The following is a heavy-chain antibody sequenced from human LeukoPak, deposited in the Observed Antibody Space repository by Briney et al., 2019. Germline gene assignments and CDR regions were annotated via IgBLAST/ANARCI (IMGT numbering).Heavy chain of an antibody. J-gene: IGHJ4*02. Sequence: PGGSLRLSCAASGFTFSSYGMSWVRQPPGKGLEWVSTLSESGDTTYYADSVKGRFTISRDNSKNTLYLQMNSLRSEDTAVYYCARGGWDILTGYHFDYWGQGTLVTVSS. CDR2: LSESGDTT. V-gene: IGHV3-23*01. CDR1: GFTFSSYG. D-gene: IGHD3-9*01. CDR3: ARGGWDILTGYHFDY.